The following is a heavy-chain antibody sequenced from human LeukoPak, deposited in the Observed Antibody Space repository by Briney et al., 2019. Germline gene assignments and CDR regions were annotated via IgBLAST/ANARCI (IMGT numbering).Heavy chain of an antibody. V-gene: IGHV3-48*01. CDR1: GFTFSSYS. D-gene: IGHD1-1*01. Sequence: GGSLRLSCAASGFTFSSYSMTWVRQAPGKGLEWVSYISSVSTIYYADSVKGRFTISRDNAKNSLYLQMNSLRAEDTAVYYCARGATGTIFDYWGQGTLVTVSS. J-gene: IGHJ4*02. CDR3: ARGATGTIFDY. CDR2: ISSVSTI.